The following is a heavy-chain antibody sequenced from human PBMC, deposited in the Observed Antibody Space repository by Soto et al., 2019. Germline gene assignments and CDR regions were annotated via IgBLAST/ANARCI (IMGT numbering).Heavy chain of an antibody. CDR2: ISGSGGST. CDR3: ANDFWSGYPYYYGMDV. D-gene: IGHD3-3*01. CDR1: GFTFSNYG. J-gene: IGHJ6*02. Sequence: GGSLRLSCAASGFTFSNYGMSWVRQTPGMGLEWVSGISGSGGSTYYADSVKGRFTISRDNSKNTLYLQMNSLRAEDTAVYYCANDFWSGYPYYYGMDVWGQGTTVTVSS. V-gene: IGHV3-23*01.